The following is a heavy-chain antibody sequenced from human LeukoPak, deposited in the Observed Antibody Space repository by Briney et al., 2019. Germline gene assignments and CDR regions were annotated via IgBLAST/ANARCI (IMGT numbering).Heavy chain of an antibody. CDR3: ARGPMVRGVIAGTLDY. CDR2: IIPIFGTA. D-gene: IGHD3-10*01. Sequence: ASVKVSCKASGGTFSSYAISWVRQAPGQGLEWMGGIIPIFGTANYAQKFQGRVTITADESTSTACMELSSLRSEDTAVYYCARGPMVRGVIAGTLDYWGQGTLVTVSS. CDR1: GGTFSSYA. V-gene: IGHV1-69*13. J-gene: IGHJ4*02.